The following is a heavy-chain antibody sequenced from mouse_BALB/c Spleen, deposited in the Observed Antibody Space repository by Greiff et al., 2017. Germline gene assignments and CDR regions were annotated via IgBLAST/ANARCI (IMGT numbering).Heavy chain of an antibody. CDR3: ARSNWDGGFAY. CDR2: ISYSGST. D-gene: IGHD4-1*01. J-gene: IGHJ3*01. V-gene: IGHV3-2*02. CDR1: GYSITSDYA. Sequence: DVKLQESGPGLVKPSQSLSLTCTVTGYSITSDYAWNWIRQFPGNKLEWMGYISYSGSTSYNPSLKSRISITRDTSKNQFFLQLNSVTTEDTATYYCARSNWDGGFAYWGQGTLVTVSA.